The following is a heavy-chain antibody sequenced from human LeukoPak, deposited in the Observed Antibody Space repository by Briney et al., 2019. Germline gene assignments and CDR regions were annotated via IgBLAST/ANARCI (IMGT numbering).Heavy chain of an antibody. CDR1: GGTFSSYA. D-gene: IGHD6-13*01. CDR2: IIPIFGTA. Sequence: GASVKVSCKASGGTFSSYAISWVRQAPGQGLEWMGGIIPIFGTANYAQKFQGRVTITADESTSTAYMELSSLRSEDTAVYYCARVFSGIAAAGTLYYYYMDVWGKGTTVTVSS. CDR3: ARVFSGIAAAGTLYYYYMDV. J-gene: IGHJ6*03. V-gene: IGHV1-69*01.